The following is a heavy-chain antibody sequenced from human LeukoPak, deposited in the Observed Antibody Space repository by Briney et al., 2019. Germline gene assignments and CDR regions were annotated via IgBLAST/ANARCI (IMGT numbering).Heavy chain of an antibody. CDR1: GGSISSYY. V-gene: IGHV4-59*01. CDR2: MYYSGST. Sequence: PSETLSLTCTVSGGSISSYYWSWIRQPPGKGLEWIGYMYYSGSTKYNPSHKSRVTISVDTSKNQFSLKLSSVTAADTAVYYCASFPPEYCSGGSCYSWGQGTLVTVSS. J-gene: IGHJ4*02. CDR3: ASFPPEYCSGGSCYS. D-gene: IGHD2-15*01.